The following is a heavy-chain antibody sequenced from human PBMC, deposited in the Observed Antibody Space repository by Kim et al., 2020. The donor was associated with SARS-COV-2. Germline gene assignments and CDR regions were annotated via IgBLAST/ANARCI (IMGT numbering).Heavy chain of an antibody. J-gene: IGHJ1*01. CDR2: IYHSGST. CDR3: AKYCSSTSCSLQYFQH. Sequence: SETLSLTCAVSGGSISSSNWWSWVRQPPGKGLEWIGEIYHSGSTNYNQSLKSRVTISVDKSKNQFSLKLSSVTAADTAVYYCAKYCSSTSCSLQYFQHWGQGTLVTVSS. CDR1: GGSISSSNW. D-gene: IGHD2-2*01. V-gene: IGHV4-4*02.